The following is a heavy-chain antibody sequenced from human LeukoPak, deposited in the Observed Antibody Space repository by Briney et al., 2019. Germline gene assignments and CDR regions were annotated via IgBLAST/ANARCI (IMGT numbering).Heavy chain of an antibody. CDR2: IYYSGST. D-gene: IGHD4-11*01. CDR1: GGSTSSYY. CDR3: ARVPTQYWFDP. J-gene: IGHJ5*02. V-gene: IGHV4-59*01. Sequence: SSETLSLTCTVSGGSTSSYYWSWIRQPPGKGLEWIGYIYYSGSTNYNPSLKSRVTISVDTSKNQFSLKLSSVTAADTAVYYCARVPTQYWFDPWGQGTLVTVSS.